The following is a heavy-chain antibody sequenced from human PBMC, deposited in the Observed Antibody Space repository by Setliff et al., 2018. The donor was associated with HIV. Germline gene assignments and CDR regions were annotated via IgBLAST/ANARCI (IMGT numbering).Heavy chain of an antibody. V-gene: IGHV1-18*01. D-gene: IGHD3-22*01. Sequence: ASVKVSCKTSGYSVATHGLSWVRQAPGEGLEWMGWISAYTGNTNYAQKFHGRVSMTEDTSADTAYMELSSLISEDTAMYYCATIRGYYYDSSGQEYFQHWGHGTLVTVSS. CDR1: GYSVATHG. CDR2: ISAYTGNT. CDR3: ATIRGYYYDSSGQEYFQH. J-gene: IGHJ1*01.